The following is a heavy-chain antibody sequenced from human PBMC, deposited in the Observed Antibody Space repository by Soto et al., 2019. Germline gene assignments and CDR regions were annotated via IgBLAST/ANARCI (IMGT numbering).Heavy chain of an antibody. CDR2: VYSTGGT. CDR3: VRQGIGNLHGLVDV. J-gene: IGHJ6*02. CDR1: SGPSSSHN. Sequence: QVQLQQSGPGLVKPSETLSLTCSVSSGPSSSHNWGWIRQPPGRGLEWIGYVYSTGGTSYNPSLKSRVTISAATSTNHISLTLTSVTAAATAVYYCVRQGIGNLHGLVDVWGQGTTVRVSS. D-gene: IGHD1-1*01. V-gene: IGHV4-59*08.